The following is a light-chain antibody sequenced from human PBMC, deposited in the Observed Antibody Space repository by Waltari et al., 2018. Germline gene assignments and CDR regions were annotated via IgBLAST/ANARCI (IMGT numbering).Light chain of an antibody. J-gene: IGKJ1*01. CDR2: WAS. V-gene: IGKV4-1*01. CDR3: QQYYTTPT. CDR1: QTLFYSSNNKNY. Sequence: DIVMTQSPDSLAVSLAEEATINCKSSQTLFYSSNNKNYLAWYQLKPGQPPKLLIFWASTRESGVPDRFSGSGSATDFTLTIDTLQAEDVAVYYCQQYYTTPTFGQGTKVEIK.